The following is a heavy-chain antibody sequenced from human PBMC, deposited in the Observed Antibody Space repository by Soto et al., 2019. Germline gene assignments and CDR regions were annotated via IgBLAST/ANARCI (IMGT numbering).Heavy chain of an antibody. J-gene: IGHJ6*02. CDR1: GGTFSSYA. V-gene: IGHV1-69*13. Sequence: SVKVSCKASGGTFSSYAISWVRQAPGQGLEWMGGIIPIFGTANYAQKFQGRVTITADESTSTAYMELSSLRSEDTAVYYCAGSYDILTGPDYYYGMDVWGQGTTVTVSS. CDR3: AGSYDILTGPDYYYGMDV. CDR2: IIPIFGTA. D-gene: IGHD3-9*01.